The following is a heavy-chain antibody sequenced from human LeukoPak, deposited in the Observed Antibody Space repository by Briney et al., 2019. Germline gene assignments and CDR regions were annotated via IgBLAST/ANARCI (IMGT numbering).Heavy chain of an antibody. D-gene: IGHD4-23*01. J-gene: IGHJ4*02. V-gene: IGHV1-2*02. CDR3: ARDGGLDY. CDR1: GYTFTDYY. CDR2: INPNSGAT. Sequence: ASVKVSCKTSGYTFTDYYIHWVRQAPGQGLEWMAWINPNSGATNYAQKFQGRVIMTRDTSISTAYMELSRLRSDDTAVYYCARDGGLDYWGQGTLVTVSS.